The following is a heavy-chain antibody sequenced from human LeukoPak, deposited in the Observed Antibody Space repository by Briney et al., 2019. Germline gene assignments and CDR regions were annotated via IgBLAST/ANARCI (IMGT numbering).Heavy chain of an antibody. V-gene: IGHV3-30*18. Sequence: GGSLRLSCAASGFTFSSYGMHWVRQAPGKGLEWVAVISYDGSNKYYADSVKGRFTISRDNSKNTLYLQMNSLRAEDTAVYYCAKDTTSSGWYPPYSFDYWGQGTLVTVSS. CDR1: GFTFSSYG. CDR2: ISYDGSNK. CDR3: AKDTTSSGWYPPYSFDY. J-gene: IGHJ4*02. D-gene: IGHD6-19*01.